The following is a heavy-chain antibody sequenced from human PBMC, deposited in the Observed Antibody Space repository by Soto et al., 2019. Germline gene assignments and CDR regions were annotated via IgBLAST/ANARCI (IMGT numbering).Heavy chain of an antibody. Sequence: QVQLVQSGAEVKKPGSSVKVSCKASGGTFSSYSINWVRHAPGQGLEWMGEIIPIFGTANYAQKFQGRVTITADESTSTAYMELRSLRSEDTAVYYCSRDGGRHSGGSDYWGQGTLVTVSS. CDR2: IIPIFGTA. V-gene: IGHV1-69*01. J-gene: IGHJ4*02. D-gene: IGHD1-26*01. CDR3: SRDGGRHSGGSDY. CDR1: GGTFSSYS.